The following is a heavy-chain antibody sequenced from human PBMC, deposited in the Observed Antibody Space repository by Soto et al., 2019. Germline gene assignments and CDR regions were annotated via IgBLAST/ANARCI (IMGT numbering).Heavy chain of an antibody. CDR1: GGFVSSGNYY. J-gene: IGHJ3*02. CDR3: ARVERGTTTTVVDAFDI. CDR2: MSHRGGT. Sequence: QVQLQQWGAGLLKPSETLSLTCAVYGGFVSSGNYYWSWIRQPPGKGLEWIGEMSHRGGTHFNPSLLSRVTISAETSKNQFSLKMASGTAADTALYYCARVERGTTTTVVDAFDIWGPGTMVTVSS. V-gene: IGHV4-34*01. D-gene: IGHD4-4*01.